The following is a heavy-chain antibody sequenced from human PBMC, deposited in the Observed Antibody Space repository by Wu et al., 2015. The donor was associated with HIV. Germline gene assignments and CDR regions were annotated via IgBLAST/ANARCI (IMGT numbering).Heavy chain of an antibody. J-gene: IGHJ4*02. CDR1: EDTFNNYA. CDR2: IIPVFGTA. CDR3: ASYGDLDY. V-gene: IGHV1-69*13. Sequence: QDQLVQSGAEVRKSGSSVKVSCKTSEDTFNNYAISWVRQAPGQGLEWMGRIIPVFGTANYAQRFQDRITITADESTSTSFMELSSLRSDDTAVYYCASYGDLDYWGQGTLVTVSS. D-gene: IGHD4-17*01.